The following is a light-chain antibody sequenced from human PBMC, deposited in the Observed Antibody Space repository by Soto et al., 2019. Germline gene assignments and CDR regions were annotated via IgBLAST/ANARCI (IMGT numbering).Light chain of an antibody. V-gene: IGKV3D-15*01. J-gene: IGKJ3*01. CDR1: QSVSSK. CDR2: DAS. Sequence: EIVMTQSPATLSVSPGERATLSCRARQSVSSKLDWYQQKPGQAPRLLIYDASTRATGIPARFSASGSGTEITITITSVPSEDFSAYHFRQYNNWPFTFGPAIKVDIK. CDR3: RQYNNWPFT.